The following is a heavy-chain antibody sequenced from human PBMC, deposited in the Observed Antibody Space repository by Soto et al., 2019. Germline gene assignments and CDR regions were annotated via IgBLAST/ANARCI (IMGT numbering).Heavy chain of an antibody. CDR2: IIPIISTP. Sequence: QVQLVQSGAEVKKPGSSVKVSCKASGGTFSSYAISWVRQAPGQGLEWKGGIIPIISTPNYAQKFQGRVTITADESTCTAYMEIISLSSEDTAVYYCSKGKSSGHAYSMDLWGQGTTGTVSS. D-gene: IGHD3-22*01. J-gene: IGHJ6*02. CDR1: GGTFSSYA. CDR3: SKGKSSGHAYSMDL. V-gene: IGHV1-69*01.